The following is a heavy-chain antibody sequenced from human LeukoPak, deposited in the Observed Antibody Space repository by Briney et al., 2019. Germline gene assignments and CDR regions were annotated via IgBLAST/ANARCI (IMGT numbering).Heavy chain of an antibody. CDR1: GGSISRGGYY. Sequence: SETLSLTCTVSGGSISRGGYYWSWIRQHPGKGLEWIGYIYYSGSTYYNPSLKSRVTISVDTSKNQFSLKLSSVTAADTAVYYCARASYDSSGYYGDFDYWGQGTLVTVSS. J-gene: IGHJ4*02. CDR2: IYYSGST. V-gene: IGHV4-31*03. D-gene: IGHD3-22*01. CDR3: ARASYDSSGYYGDFDY.